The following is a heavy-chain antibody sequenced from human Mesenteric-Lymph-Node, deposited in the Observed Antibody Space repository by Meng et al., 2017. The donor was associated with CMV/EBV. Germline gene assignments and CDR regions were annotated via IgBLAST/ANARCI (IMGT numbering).Heavy chain of an antibody. J-gene: IGHJ4*02. CDR1: GDLVSSGSYY. D-gene: IGHD2-2*02. CDR2: IYYSGST. CDR3: ARLIFLGRSIHFDY. Sequence: SETLSLTCTVSGDLVSSGSYYWSWIRQPPGKGLEWIGYIYYSGSTNHNPSLKSRVTLSSDKSKNQFSLRLSSVTAADTAVYYCARLIFLGRSIHFDYWGQGTLVTVSS. V-gene: IGHV4-61*01.